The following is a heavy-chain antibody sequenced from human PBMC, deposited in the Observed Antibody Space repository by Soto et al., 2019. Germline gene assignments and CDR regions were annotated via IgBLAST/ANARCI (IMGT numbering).Heavy chain of an antibody. D-gene: IGHD2-15*01. J-gene: IGHJ5*02. V-gene: IGHV4-31*03. CDR2: IYYSGST. CDR3: ASVYHFLGYCSGGSCYYPCPWLDP. CDR1: GGSISSGGYY. Sequence: PSETLSLTCTFSGGSISSGGYYWSWIRQHPGKGLEWIGYIYYSGSTYYNPSLKSRVTISVDTSKNQFSLKLNSVTAADTAVYYGASVYHFLGYCSGGSCYYPCPWLDPWGKGTLVTVSS.